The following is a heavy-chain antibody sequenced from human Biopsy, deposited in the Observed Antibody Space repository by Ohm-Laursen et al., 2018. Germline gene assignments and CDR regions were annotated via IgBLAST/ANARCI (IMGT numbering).Heavy chain of an antibody. Sequence: SLRLSCAASGFTFADYGMHWVRQRPGKGLEWVSLISWDGSSRDYADSVKGRFTISRDNSKNSLYLQMNSLRAEDTALYFCARASRGQYFYYYYGMDVWGQGTTVTVSS. J-gene: IGHJ6*02. CDR1: GFTFADYG. D-gene: IGHD3-9*01. V-gene: IGHV3-43D*04. CDR3: ARASRGQYFYYYYGMDV. CDR2: ISWDGSSR.